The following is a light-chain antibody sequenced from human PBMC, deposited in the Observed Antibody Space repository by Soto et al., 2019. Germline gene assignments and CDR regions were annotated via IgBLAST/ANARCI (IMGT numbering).Light chain of an antibody. J-gene: IGKJ1*01. CDR1: QSVSSSY. V-gene: IGKV3-20*01. Sequence: VLTKSKGTLSLSPGERATLSCRASQSVSSSYLAWYQQQPGQAPRLLIYGASSRATGIPDRFSGSGSGTDFTLTISRLEPEDFAVYYCQQYGTSPQTFGQGTKVDIK. CDR3: QQYGTSPQT. CDR2: GAS.